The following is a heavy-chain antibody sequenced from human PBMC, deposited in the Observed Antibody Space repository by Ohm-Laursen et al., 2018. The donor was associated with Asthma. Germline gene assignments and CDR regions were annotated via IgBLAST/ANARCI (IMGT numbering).Heavy chain of an antibody. Sequence: SLRLSCAASGFTFSSYAMSWVRQAPGKGLEWVSGISSSGGSTYYADNVKGRFTISRDNSKNTLYLQMNSLRAEDTAVYYCAKDGHPYGDLYYFDYWGQGTLVTVSS. D-gene: IGHD4-17*01. CDR1: GFTFSSYA. CDR3: AKDGHPYGDLYYFDY. J-gene: IGHJ4*02. CDR2: ISSSGGST. V-gene: IGHV3-23*01.